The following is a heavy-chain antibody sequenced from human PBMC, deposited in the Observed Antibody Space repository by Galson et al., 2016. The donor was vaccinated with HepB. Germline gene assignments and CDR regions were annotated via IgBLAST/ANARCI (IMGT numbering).Heavy chain of an antibody. J-gene: IGHJ6*02. CDR2: ICYSGRT. CDR3: ARDDSGGWYGFHYGMDV. Sequence: ETLSLTCTVSGASISGYYLSWIRQPPGKGLEWIGYICYSGRTNYNPSLKSRVTISVDTSKNQFSLKLSSVTAADTAVYYCARDDSGGWYGFHYGMDVWGQGTTVTVSS. CDR1: GASISGYY. V-gene: IGHV4-59*01. D-gene: IGHD6-19*01.